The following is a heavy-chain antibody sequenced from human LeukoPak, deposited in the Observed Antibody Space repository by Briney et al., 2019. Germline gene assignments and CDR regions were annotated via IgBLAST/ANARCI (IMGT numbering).Heavy chain of an antibody. D-gene: IGHD2-15*01. CDR1: GGSISSYY. CDR2: IYYSGST. V-gene: IGHV4-59*08. Sequence: PSETLSLICTVSGGSISSYYWSWIRQPPGKGLEWIGYIYYSGSTNYNPSLKSRVTISVDTSKNQFSLKLSSVTAADTAVYYCARLNCSGGSCYLDYWGQGTLVTVSS. CDR3: ARLNCSGGSCYLDY. J-gene: IGHJ4*02.